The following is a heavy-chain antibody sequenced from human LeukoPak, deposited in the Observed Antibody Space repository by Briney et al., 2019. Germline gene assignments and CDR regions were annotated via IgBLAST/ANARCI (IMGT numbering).Heavy chain of an antibody. J-gene: IGHJ4*02. V-gene: IGHV4-59*01. D-gene: IGHD3-10*01. Sequence: SETLSLTCTVSGGSISSNYWSWTRQPPGKGLEWIGYIYSSGSTNYNPSLKGRVTMSLDTSKNQFSLKLSSVTAADTAVYYCARYGSGSYRQFDFWGQGTLVTVSS. CDR3: ARYGSGSYRQFDF. CDR1: GGSISSNY. CDR2: IYSSGST.